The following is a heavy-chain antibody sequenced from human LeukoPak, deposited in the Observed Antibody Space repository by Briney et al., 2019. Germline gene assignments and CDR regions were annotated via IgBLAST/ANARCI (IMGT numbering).Heavy chain of an antibody. D-gene: IGHD3-10*01. CDR3: ARAVHVYYFDY. V-gene: IGHV4-61*02. CDR1: GGSISSGSYY. J-gene: IGHJ4*02. Sequence: SETLSLTCTVSGGSISSGSYYWSWIRQPAGKRLEWIGRIYTSGSTNYNPSLKSRVTISVDTSKNQFSLKLSSVTAADTAVYYCARAVHVYYFDYWGQGTLVTVSS. CDR2: IYTSGST.